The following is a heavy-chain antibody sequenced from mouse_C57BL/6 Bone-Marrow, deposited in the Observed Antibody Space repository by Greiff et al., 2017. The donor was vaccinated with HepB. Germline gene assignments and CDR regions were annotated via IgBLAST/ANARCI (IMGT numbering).Heavy chain of an antibody. V-gene: IGHV1-64*01. Sequence: QVQLKESGAELVKPGASVKLSCKASGYTFTSYWMHWVKQRPGQGLEWIGMIHPNSGSTNYNEKFKSKATLTVDKSTSTVYMQLSSLTSEDSAVYDCARLYGSRGDYWGQGTLVTVSA. CDR3: ARLYGSRGDY. J-gene: IGHJ3*01. D-gene: IGHD1-1*01. CDR2: IHPNSGST. CDR1: GYTFTSYW.